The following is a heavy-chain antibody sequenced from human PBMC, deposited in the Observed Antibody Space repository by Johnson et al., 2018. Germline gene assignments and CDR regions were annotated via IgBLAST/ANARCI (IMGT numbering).Heavy chain of an antibody. CDR1: GFTFSAYW. Sequence: VQLVQSGGGLVQPGGSLRLSCATSGFTFSAYWMSWVRQAPGKGLEWVANIKQYGREKFHLDSVRGRLTVSRENAMNSLYLQMNSLRVEDTAVYYCARSGGTLDHGSKGAFDIWGQGTMVTVS. CDR2: IKQYGREK. J-gene: IGHJ3*02. V-gene: IGHV3-7*01. D-gene: IGHD3-10*01. CDR3: ARSGGTLDHGSKGAFDI.